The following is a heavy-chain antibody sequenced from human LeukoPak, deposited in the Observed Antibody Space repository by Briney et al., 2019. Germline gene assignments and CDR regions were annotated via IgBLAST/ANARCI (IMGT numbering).Heavy chain of an antibody. Sequence: GRSLRLSCAASGFTFSSYGMHWVRQAPGKGLEWVAVISYGGSNKYYADSVKGRFTISRDNSKNTLYLQMNSLRAEDTAVYYCAKELGGYCSSTSCYDFDYWGQGTLVTVSS. V-gene: IGHV3-30*18. CDR1: GFTFSSYG. CDR3: AKELGGYCSSTSCYDFDY. D-gene: IGHD2-2*01. CDR2: ISYGGSNK. J-gene: IGHJ4*02.